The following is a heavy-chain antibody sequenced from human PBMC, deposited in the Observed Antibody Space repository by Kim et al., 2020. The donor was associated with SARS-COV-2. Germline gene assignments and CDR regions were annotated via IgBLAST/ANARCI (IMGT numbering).Heavy chain of an antibody. CDR2: IHSAGSPI. Sequence: GGSLRLSCAASGFSLTSHRMSWVRQAPGKGLEWIAYIHSAGSPIFYADSVRGRFTISRDSATNSLLLQMASLGAEDTAVYYCGREAVQLGNLDVWGQG. CDR3: GREAVQLGNLDV. CDR1: GFSLTSHR. J-gene: IGHJ4*02. V-gene: IGHV3-48*04. D-gene: IGHD1-1*01.